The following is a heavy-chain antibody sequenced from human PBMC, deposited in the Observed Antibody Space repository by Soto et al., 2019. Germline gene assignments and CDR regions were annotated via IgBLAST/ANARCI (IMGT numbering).Heavy chain of an antibody. D-gene: IGHD2-8*02. V-gene: IGHV3-21*01. Sequence: EVQLVESGGGLVKPGGSLRISCAASGFTFSNYNMNWVRQPPGKGLEWVSSITSAGSYIYYAESLKGRVTISRDNAKNSLFLQMNSLRAEDTALYFCARGILGGVRIDYGMDVWGQGTTVTVSS. CDR3: ARGILGGVRIDYGMDV. J-gene: IGHJ6*02. CDR1: GFTFSNYN. CDR2: ITSAGSYI.